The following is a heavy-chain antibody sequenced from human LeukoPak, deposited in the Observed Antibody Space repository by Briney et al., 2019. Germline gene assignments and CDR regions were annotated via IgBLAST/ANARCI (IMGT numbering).Heavy chain of an antibody. J-gene: IGHJ4*02. Sequence: GGSLRLSCAASGFTFSSYGMHWVRQAPGKGLEWVAFIRYDGSNKYYADSVKGRFTISRDNSKNTLYLQMNSMRAEDTAVFYFAKDSDTALDFEYWGQGTLVTVSS. CDR3: AKDSDTALDFEY. D-gene: IGHD5-18*01. CDR2: IRYDGSNK. CDR1: GFTFSSYG. V-gene: IGHV3-30*02.